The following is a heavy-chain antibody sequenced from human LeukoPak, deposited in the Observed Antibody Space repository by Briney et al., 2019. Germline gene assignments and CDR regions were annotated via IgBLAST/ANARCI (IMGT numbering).Heavy chain of an antibody. CDR2: IYYSGST. J-gene: IGHJ4*02. V-gene: IGHV4-39*07. D-gene: IGHD6-19*01. CDR1: GGSISSSSYY. Sequence: PSETLSLTCTVSGGSISSSSYYWGWIRQPPGKGLEWIGSIYYSGSTYYNPSLKSRVTISVDTSKNQFSLKLSSVTAADTAVYYCARLPRSGWVDYWGQGTLVTVSS. CDR3: ARLPRSGWVDY.